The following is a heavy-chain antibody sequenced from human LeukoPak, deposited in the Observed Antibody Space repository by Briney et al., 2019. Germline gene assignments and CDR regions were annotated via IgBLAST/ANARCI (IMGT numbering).Heavy chain of an antibody. D-gene: IGHD6-19*01. CDR3: ARDSSGWPFDY. CDR2: IYSGGST. V-gene: IGHV3-66*01. Sequence: GGSLRLSCAASGFTVSSNYMCWVRQAPGKGLEWVSVIYSGGSTYYADSVKGRFTISRDNSKNTLYLQMNSLRAEDTAVYYCARDSSGWPFDYWGQGTLVTVSS. CDR1: GFTVSSNY. J-gene: IGHJ4*02.